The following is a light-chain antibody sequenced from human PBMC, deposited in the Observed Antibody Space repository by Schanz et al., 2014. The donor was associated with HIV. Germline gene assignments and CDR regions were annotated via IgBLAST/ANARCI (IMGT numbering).Light chain of an antibody. J-gene: IGLJ2*01. CDR2: DGG. CDR1: DGAIVGNH. CDR3: QSYEGTTVV. V-gene: IGLV6-57*04. Sequence: FMLSQPHSVSESPGKTVTISCTRSDGAIVGNHVQWFHQRPGSAPTMVIFDGGQRPTGVPDRFSGSIDSSSKSASLTISGLTIEDEGDYYCQSYEGTTVVFGGGTKLTVL.